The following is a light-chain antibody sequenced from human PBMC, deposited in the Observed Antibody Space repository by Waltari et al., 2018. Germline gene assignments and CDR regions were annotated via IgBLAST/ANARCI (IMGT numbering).Light chain of an antibody. CDR3: QSYDTTTHWV. V-gene: IGLV6-57*03. J-gene: IGLJ3*02. CDR2: EDN. Sequence: NFMLTQPHSVSESPGKTVIISCTRSRGHIARNFVQWYQQRPGSAPTTVIFEDNERPSGVPDRFSGSIDSSSNSASLTISGLRTEDEADYYCQSYDTTTHWVFGGGTKLTVL. CDR1: RGHIARNF.